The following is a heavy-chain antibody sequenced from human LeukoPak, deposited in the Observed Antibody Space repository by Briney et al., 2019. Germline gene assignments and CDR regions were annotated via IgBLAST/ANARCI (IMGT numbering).Heavy chain of an antibody. CDR3: ARGRFATFYGVWDY. Sequence: QPGGSLRLSCAASGFTFSNYAMSWVRQAPGKSLEWVSAISGSGDSTYYAVSVKGRFSISRDNSKNTLFLQMNSVRAEDTAVYYCARGRFATFYGVWDYWGQGTPITVSS. V-gene: IGHV3-23*01. CDR2: ISGSGDST. CDR1: GFTFSNYA. J-gene: IGHJ4*02. D-gene: IGHD3-16*01.